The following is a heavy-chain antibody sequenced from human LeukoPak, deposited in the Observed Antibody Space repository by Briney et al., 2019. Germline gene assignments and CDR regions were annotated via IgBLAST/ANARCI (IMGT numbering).Heavy chain of an antibody. CDR2: IYYSGST. Sequence: PSETLSLTCTVSGGSISSYYWSWIRQPPGKGLEWLGYIYYSGSTNYNPSLKSRVTISVDTSKNQFSLKLMSVTAADTAVYYCARDSGTTGEVKFDPWGQGTLVTVSS. J-gene: IGHJ5*02. CDR3: ARDSGTTGEVKFDP. CDR1: GGSISSYY. D-gene: IGHD3-10*01. V-gene: IGHV4-59*12.